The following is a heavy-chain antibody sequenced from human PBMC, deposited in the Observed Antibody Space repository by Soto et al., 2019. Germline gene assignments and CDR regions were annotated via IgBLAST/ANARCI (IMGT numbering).Heavy chain of an antibody. CDR3: AGGREAAAVDY. CDR1: GYTFTGYY. D-gene: IGHD6-13*01. J-gene: IGHJ4*02. V-gene: IGHV1-2*04. CDR2: IHPNSGGT. Sequence: QVQLVQSGAEVKKPGASVKVSCKASGYTFTGYYMHWVRQAPGQGLEWLGWIHPNSGGTSYAQKFQGWVTRTRDTSISTAYMELSRLRSDDTAVSYCAGGREAAAVDYWGQGTLVTVAS.